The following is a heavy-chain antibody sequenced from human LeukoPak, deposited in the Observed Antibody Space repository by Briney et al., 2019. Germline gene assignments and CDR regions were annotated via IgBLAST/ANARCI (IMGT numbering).Heavy chain of an antibody. J-gene: IGHJ4*02. V-gene: IGHV4-34*01. CDR1: GGSFSGYY. Sequence: SETLSLTCAVYGGSFSGYYWSWTRQPPGKGLEWIGEINHSGSTNYNPSLKSRVTISVDTSKNQFSLKLSSVTAADTAVYYCAIPPVYWGQGTLVTVSS. CDR2: INHSGST. CDR3: AIPPVY.